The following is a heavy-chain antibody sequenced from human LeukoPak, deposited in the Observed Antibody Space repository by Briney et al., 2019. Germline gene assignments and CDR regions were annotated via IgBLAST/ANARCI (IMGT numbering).Heavy chain of an antibody. D-gene: IGHD6-19*01. CDR3: ARHGYSSGWYSDY. CDR1: GGSISITNFY. Sequence: PSETLSLTCTVSGGSISITNFYWGWIRQPPGKGLEWIGSIYYTGSTLYNPSLKSRLTMSVDTSKNQFSLKLNSVTAADTAVYYCARHGYSSGWYSDYWGQGTLVTVSS. J-gene: IGHJ4*02. CDR2: IYYTGST. V-gene: IGHV4-39*01.